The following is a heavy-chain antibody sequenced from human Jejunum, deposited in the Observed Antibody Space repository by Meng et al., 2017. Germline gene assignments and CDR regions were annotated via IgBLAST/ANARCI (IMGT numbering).Heavy chain of an antibody. CDR1: GGSISTAGYY. CDR3: ARDTAGFGP. CDR2: IFYSGTT. Sequence: QLPRQESGPGLVKASETLSLTCAVSGGSISTAGYYWGWIRQPPGKGLEWIGSIFYSGTTYYNPSLKSRVTISIDTSKNQFSLKMNSVTAADTAVYYCARDTAGFGPWGQGTLVTVSS. V-gene: IGHV4-39*07. J-gene: IGHJ5*02. D-gene: IGHD6-13*01.